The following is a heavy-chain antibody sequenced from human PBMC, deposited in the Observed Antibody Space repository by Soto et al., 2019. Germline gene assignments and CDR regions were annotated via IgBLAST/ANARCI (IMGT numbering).Heavy chain of an antibody. V-gene: IGHV4-30-4*01. CDR3: ARQRTTVVTQAYFDH. D-gene: IGHD2-21*02. J-gene: IGHJ4*02. Sequence: SETLSLTCTVSGASITSGDYSWNWIRQPPGKGLEWIGYIYHTGTTYYNPSFKSRVTISIDTSKNQFSLKLSSVTATDTAVYYCARQRTTVVTQAYFDHWGQGALVTVSS. CDR1: GASITSGDYS. CDR2: IYHTGTT.